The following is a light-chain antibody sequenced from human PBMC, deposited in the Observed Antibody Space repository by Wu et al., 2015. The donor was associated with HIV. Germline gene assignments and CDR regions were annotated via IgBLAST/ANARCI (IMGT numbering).Light chain of an antibody. Sequence: EIVLTQSPATLSLSPGERAILSCRASQSVSTFLAWYQQKPGQAPRLLIYDASNRATGIPARFSGNGSGTDFTLTISSLEPEDFAVYYCQQRSNWNTFGQGTRLEIK. CDR2: DAS. CDR1: QSVSTF. J-gene: IGKJ5*01. V-gene: IGKV3-11*01. CDR3: QQRSNWNT.